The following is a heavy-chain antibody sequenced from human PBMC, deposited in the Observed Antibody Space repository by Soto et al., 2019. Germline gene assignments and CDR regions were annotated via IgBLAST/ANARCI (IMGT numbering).Heavy chain of an antibody. Sequence: QVQLVQSGAEVKKPGSSVKVSCKASGGTFSTSAISWVRQAPGQGLEWVGGIMPVFATPDYAQKFQGRVTISADESTTTAYLELTSLRTDDTAVYYRARDKDRQQLGGNYYYILDVWGQGTAIIVSS. CDR2: IMPVFATP. D-gene: IGHD3-3*02. V-gene: IGHV1-69*12. CDR3: ARDKDRQQLGGNYYYILDV. CDR1: GGTFSTSA. J-gene: IGHJ6*02.